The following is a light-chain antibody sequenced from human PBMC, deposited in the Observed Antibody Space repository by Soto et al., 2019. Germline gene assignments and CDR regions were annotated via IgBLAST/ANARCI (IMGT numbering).Light chain of an antibody. CDR2: EVS. V-gene: IGLV2-8*01. CDR1: SSDVGGYNY. J-gene: IGLJ2*01. CDR3: SSYAGSNNLV. Sequence: QSALTQPPFASGSPGQSVTISCTGTSSDVGGYNYVSWYQQHPDKAPKLMIYEVSKRPSGVPDRFSGSKSGNTASLTVSGLQAEDEADYYCSSYAGSNNLVFGGGTQLTVL.